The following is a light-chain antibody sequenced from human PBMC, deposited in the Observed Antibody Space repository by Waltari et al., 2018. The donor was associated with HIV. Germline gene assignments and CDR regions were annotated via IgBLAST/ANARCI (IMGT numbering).Light chain of an antibody. CDR2: DVS. CDR3: SSYTSSSTRV. J-gene: IGLJ1*01. V-gene: IGLV2-14*04. Sequence: SITISCTGTSSDVGDYNYVSWYQQHPGKAPKLIIYDVSNRPSGVSNRFSGSKSGNTASLTISGLQTEDEADYYCSSYTSSSTRVFGTGTKVTVL. CDR1: SSDVGDYNY.